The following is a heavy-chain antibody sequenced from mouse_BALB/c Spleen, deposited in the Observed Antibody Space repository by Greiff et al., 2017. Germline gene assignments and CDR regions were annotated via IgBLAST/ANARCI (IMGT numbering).Heavy chain of an antibody. V-gene: IGHV5-6*01. CDR2: ISSGGGYT. CDR1: GFTFSSYG. Sequence: EVQLVESGGDLVKPGGSLKFSCAASGFTFSSYGMPWVRQTPDKRLEWVATISSGGGYTYYPDNVKGRITITTDNAHNTAYLQMSSLKSEDTAMYYCARRDNHCGSPYCFDYWGQGTTLTVSA. J-gene: IGHJ2*01. D-gene: IGHD1-1*01. CDR3: ARRDNHCGSPYCFDY.